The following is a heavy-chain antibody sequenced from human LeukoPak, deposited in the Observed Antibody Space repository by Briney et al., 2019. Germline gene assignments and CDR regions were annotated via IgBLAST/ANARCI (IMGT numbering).Heavy chain of an antibody. Sequence: ASVKVSCKASGGTFSSYAISWVRQAPGQGLEWMGGIIPIFGTANYAQKFQGRVTITADESTSTAHMELSSLRSEDTAVYYCVRRGSGSYYNGGFDYWGQGTLVTVSS. CDR3: VRRGSGSYYNGGFDY. CDR1: GGTFSSYA. V-gene: IGHV1-69*13. D-gene: IGHD3-10*01. CDR2: IIPIFGTA. J-gene: IGHJ4*02.